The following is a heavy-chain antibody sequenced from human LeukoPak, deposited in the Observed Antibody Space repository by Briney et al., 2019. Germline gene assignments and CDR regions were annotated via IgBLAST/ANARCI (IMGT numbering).Heavy chain of an antibody. Sequence: SETLSLTCTVSGGSISSSSYYWGWLRQSPGKGLEGIGSIYYSGSTYYNPSLKSRVTISVDKSKDHFSLKLSSVTAADTAVYSCARLRDIAMIKDWSSFHFDYWGQGTLVTVSS. J-gene: IGHJ4*02. CDR3: ARLRDIAMIKDWSSFHFDY. CDR1: GGSISSSSYY. D-gene: IGHD5-18*01. CDR2: IYYSGST. V-gene: IGHV4-39*02.